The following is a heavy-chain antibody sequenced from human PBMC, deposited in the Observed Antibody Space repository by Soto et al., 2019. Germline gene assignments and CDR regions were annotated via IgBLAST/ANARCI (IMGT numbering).Heavy chain of an antibody. CDR2: ISYDGSNK. Sequence: GGSLRLSWAASGFTFSSYAMHWVRQAPGKGLEWVAVISYDGSNKYYADSVKGRFTISRDNSKNTLYLQMNSLRAEDTAVYYCARVGYCSGGSCYSIYYYYGMDVWGQGTTVTVSS. CDR3: ARVGYCSGGSCYSIYYYYGMDV. CDR1: GFTFSSYA. D-gene: IGHD2-15*01. J-gene: IGHJ6*02. V-gene: IGHV3-30-3*01.